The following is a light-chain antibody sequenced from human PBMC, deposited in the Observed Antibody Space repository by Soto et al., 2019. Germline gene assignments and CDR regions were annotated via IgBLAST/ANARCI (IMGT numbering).Light chain of an antibody. CDR2: AVS. J-gene: IGLJ6*01. CDR3: SSYTSDSAYV. V-gene: IGLV2-14*01. Sequence: WYQQHPGKAPQLMIYAVSNRPSGVSNRFSASKSGNTASLFISGLQAEDEADYYCSSYTSDSAYVFGYGTKVTVL.